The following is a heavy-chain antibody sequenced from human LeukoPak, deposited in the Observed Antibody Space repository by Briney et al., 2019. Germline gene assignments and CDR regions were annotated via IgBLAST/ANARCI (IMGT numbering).Heavy chain of an antibody. Sequence: ASVNVSCKASAYTFTGYFLHWVRQAPGQGLEWMGGINPNSGCTNYAQKVQGRVTMTRGTSISTAYMELSSLRSDDTAVYYCARVDTSNWDSFDSWGQGTLITVSS. CDR3: ARVDTSNWDSFDS. V-gene: IGHV1-2*02. J-gene: IGHJ4*02. D-gene: IGHD1-7*01. CDR1: AYTFTGYF. CDR2: INPNSGCT.